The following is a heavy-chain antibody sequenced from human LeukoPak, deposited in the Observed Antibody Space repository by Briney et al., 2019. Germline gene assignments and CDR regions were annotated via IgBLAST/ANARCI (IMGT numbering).Heavy chain of an antibody. CDR1: RFTFNSYA. CDR3: ARNENSGWGYFDY. D-gene: IGHD5-12*01. CDR2: IGGSNGIT. J-gene: IGHJ4*02. V-gene: IGHV3-23*01. Sequence: GGSLRLSCAASRFTFNSYAMSWVRQAPGKGLEWVSVIGGSNGITSYVGSVKGRFTISRDNSKDTLYLQMNSLRAEDTAVYYCARNENSGWGYFDYWGQGTLVTVSS.